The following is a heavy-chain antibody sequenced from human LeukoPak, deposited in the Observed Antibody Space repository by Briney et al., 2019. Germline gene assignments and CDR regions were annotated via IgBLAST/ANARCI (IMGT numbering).Heavy chain of an antibody. V-gene: IGHV3-53*01. D-gene: IGHD5/OR15-5a*01. Sequence: PGGSLRLSCAASGFTVSSNYMSWVRQAPGKGLEWVSVIYSGGTTYYADSVKGRFTISRDNSKNTLYLQMNSLRAEDTAVYYCARSSTWFLIDYWGQGTLVTVSS. J-gene: IGHJ4*02. CDR1: GFTVSSNY. CDR2: IYSGGTT. CDR3: ARSSTWFLIDY.